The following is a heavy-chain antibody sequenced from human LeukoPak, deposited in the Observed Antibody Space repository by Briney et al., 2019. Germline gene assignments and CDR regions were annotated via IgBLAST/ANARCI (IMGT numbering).Heavy chain of an antibody. CDR1: GFTFSTYQ. V-gene: IGHV3-48*03. CDR2: ISGSGTTI. J-gene: IGHJ4*02. Sequence: GGSLRLSCAASGFTFSTYQMNWVRQALGKGLEWVSYISGSGTTIYYADSVKGRFTISRDNAKNSLYLQMDSLRAEDTAVYYCARQFAYWGQGTLVTVSS. CDR3: ARQFAY.